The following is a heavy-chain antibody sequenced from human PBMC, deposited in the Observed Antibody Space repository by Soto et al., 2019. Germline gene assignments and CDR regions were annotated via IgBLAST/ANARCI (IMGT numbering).Heavy chain of an antibody. Sequence: SETLSLTCTVSGGSISSYYWSWIRQPPGKGLEWIGYIYYSGSTNYNPSLKSRVTISVDTSKNQFSLKLSSVTAADTAVYYCARDYGSGRYYWFDPWGQGTLVTVSS. CDR1: GGSISSYY. D-gene: IGHD3-10*01. J-gene: IGHJ5*02. CDR3: ARDYGSGRYYWFDP. CDR2: IYYSGST. V-gene: IGHV4-59*01.